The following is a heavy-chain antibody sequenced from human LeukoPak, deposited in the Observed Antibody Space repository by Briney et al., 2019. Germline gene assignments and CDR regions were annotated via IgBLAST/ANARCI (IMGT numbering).Heavy chain of an antibody. V-gene: IGHV1-46*01. D-gene: IGHD6-13*01. CDR1: GYTFTSYY. CDR2: INPSGGST. CDR3: ARGWSAAGTLGAFDP. Sequence: ASVKVSCKASGYTFTSYYMHWVRQAPGQGLEWMGIINPSGGSTSYAQKFQGRVTMTRDMSTSTVYMELSSLRSEDTAVYYCARGWSAAGTLGAFDPWGQGTLVTVSS. J-gene: IGHJ5*02.